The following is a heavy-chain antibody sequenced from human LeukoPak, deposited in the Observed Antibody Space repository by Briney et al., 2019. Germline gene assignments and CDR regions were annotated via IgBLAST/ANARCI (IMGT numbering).Heavy chain of an antibody. D-gene: IGHD3-3*01. CDR2: ISWNRGSI. CDR1: GFTFDDYA. Sequence: GRSLRLSCAASGFTFDDYAMHWVRQAPGKGLEGVSGISWNRGSIVYADAVKGRFTISRDNAKNSLYLQMTSLRAEDMALYHCAKAAYDFWSGQLLFWGQGTLVTVSS. J-gene: IGHJ4*02. CDR3: AKAAYDFWSGQLLF. V-gene: IGHV3-9*03.